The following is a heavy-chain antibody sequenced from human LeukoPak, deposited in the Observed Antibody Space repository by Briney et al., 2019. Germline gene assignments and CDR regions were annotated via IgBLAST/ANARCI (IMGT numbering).Heavy chain of an antibody. CDR2: ISAYNGNT. Sequence: ASVKVSCKASGYTFTSYGISWVRQAPGQGLEWMGWISAYNGNTNYAQKLQGRVTMTTDTATSTVYMEMRSLRSDDTAVYYCARVGTSGWYGHYWGQGTLVTVSS. CDR1: GYTFTSYG. J-gene: IGHJ4*02. D-gene: IGHD6-19*01. V-gene: IGHV1-18*01. CDR3: ARVGTSGWYGHY.